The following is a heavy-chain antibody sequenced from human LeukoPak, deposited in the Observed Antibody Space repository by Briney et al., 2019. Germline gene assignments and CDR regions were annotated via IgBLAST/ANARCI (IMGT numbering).Heavy chain of an antibody. CDR2: ISGSGGST. CDR3: ARTDYGDYVFHFDY. CDR1: GFTFSSYA. J-gene: IGHJ4*02. D-gene: IGHD4-17*01. V-gene: IGHV3-23*01. Sequence: GGSLRLSCAASGFTFSSYAMSWVRQAPGKGLEWVSAISGSGGSTYYADSVKGRFTISRDNSKNMLYLQMNSLRAEDTAVYYCARTDYGDYVFHFDYWGQGTLVTVSS.